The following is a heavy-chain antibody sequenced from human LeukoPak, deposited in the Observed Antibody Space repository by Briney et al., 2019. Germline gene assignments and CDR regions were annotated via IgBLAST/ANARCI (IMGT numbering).Heavy chain of an antibody. D-gene: IGHD4-17*01. V-gene: IGHV1-2*02. CDR3: ASCGTTVTTDAFDI. J-gene: IGHJ3*02. CDR1: GYTFTGYY. CDR2: INPDNGGT. Sequence: ASVKVSCKASGYTFTGYYMHWVRQAPGQGLEWMGWINPDNGGTNYAQKFQGRVTMTRDMSISTAYMELSRLRSDDTAVYYCASCGTTVTTDAFDIWGQGTMVTVSS.